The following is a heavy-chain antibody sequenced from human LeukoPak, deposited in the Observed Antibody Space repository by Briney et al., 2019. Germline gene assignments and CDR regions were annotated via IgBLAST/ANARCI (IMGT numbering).Heavy chain of an antibody. CDR2: ISGSGGST. Sequence: PGGSLRLSCAASGFTFSSYGMSWVRQAPGKGLEWVSAISGSGGSTYYADSVKGRFTISRDNSKNTLYLQMNSLRAEDTAVYYCASRSLTMVRGVSRFDYWGQGTLVTVSS. J-gene: IGHJ4*02. CDR3: ASRSLTMVRGVSRFDY. CDR1: GFTFSSYG. D-gene: IGHD3-10*01. V-gene: IGHV3-23*01.